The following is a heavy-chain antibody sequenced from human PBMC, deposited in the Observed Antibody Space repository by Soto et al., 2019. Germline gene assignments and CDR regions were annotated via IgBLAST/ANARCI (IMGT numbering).Heavy chain of an antibody. CDR1: GYSFTSYW. D-gene: IGHD1-26*01. CDR3: ARSILYSGSYPFEY. J-gene: IGHJ4*02. Sequence: PGESLKISCKGSGYSFTSYWIGWVRQMPGKGLEWVGIIYPGDSDTRYSPSFQGHVTISADKSISTAYLQWSSLKASDTAMYYCARSILYSGSYPFEYWGQGTLVTVSS. CDR2: IYPGDSDT. V-gene: IGHV5-51*01.